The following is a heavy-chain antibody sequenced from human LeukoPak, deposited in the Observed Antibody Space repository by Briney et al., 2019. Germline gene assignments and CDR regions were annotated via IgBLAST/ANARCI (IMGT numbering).Heavy chain of an antibody. CDR1: GDSVSSNTAA. CDR3: ARDIASARAPIDY. D-gene: IGHD6-13*01. Sequence: SQTLSLTCATSGDSVSSNTAAWNWIRQSPSRGLEWLGRTYYRSKWYFDYAVSVKSRMTINPDTSKNHLSLQLNSVTPEDTAVYYCARDIASARAPIDYWGQGTLVTVSS. V-gene: IGHV6-1*01. CDR2: TYYRSKWYF. J-gene: IGHJ4*01.